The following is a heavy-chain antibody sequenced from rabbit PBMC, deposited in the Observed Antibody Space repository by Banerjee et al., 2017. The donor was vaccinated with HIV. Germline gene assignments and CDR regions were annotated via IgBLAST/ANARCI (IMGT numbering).Heavy chain of an antibody. CDR2: IYADKGSP. J-gene: IGHJ4*01. D-gene: IGHD1-1*01. CDR1: GFDFSSYY. Sequence: QLKETGGGLVQPGGSLTLSCKASGFDFSSYYMSWVRQAPGKGLEWIGIIYADKGSPDYASWVNGRFTISSDNAQNTVDLQMSSLTAADTATYFCAREDGGVGGYDNNLWGQGTLVTVS. CDR3: AREDGGVGGYDNNL. V-gene: IGHV1S7*01.